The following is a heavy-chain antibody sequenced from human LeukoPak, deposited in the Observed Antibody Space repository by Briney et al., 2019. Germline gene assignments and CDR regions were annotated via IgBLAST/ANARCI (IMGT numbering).Heavy chain of an antibody. CDR3: ARDRSISAAGDTY. CDR1: GFTFSSFT. CDR2: ISSTSTYI. V-gene: IGHV3-21*01. J-gene: IGHJ4*02. D-gene: IGHD6-13*01. Sequence: GGSLRLSCAASGFTFSSFTMNWVRQAPGKGLEWVSSISSTSTYIHYADSVKGRFTISRDNAKNSLYLQMNSLRAEDTAVYYCARDRSISAAGDTYWGQGTLVTVSS.